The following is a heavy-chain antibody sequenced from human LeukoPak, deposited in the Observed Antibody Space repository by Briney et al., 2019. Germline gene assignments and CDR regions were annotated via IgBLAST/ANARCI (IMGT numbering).Heavy chain of an antibody. CDR2: IKQDGSEK. D-gene: IGHD6-19*01. CDR3: ARGGTGYSSGWSNY. CDR1: GFTFSSYW. V-gene: IGHV3-7*01. Sequence: GGSLRLSCAASGFTFSSYWMSWVRQAPGKGLEWVANIKQDGSEKYYVDSVEGRFTISRDNAKNSLYLQMNSLRAEDTAVYYCARGGTGYSSGWSNYWGQGTLVTVSS. J-gene: IGHJ4*02.